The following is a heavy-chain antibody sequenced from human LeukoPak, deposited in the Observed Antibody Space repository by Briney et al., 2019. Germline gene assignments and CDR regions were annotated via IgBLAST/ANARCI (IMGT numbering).Heavy chain of an antibody. J-gene: IGHJ4*02. CDR2: IKQDGSEK. D-gene: IGHD2-15*01. CDR3: STALNN. V-gene: IGHV3-7*01. Sequence: GGSLRLSRAGSGFTFSNYWMDWVRQAPGKGLEWVANIKQDGSEKYYVDSVKGRFTISRDNAENSMYLQMDSLRAEDTAVYYCSTALNNWGQGTLVTVSS. CDR1: GFTFSNYW.